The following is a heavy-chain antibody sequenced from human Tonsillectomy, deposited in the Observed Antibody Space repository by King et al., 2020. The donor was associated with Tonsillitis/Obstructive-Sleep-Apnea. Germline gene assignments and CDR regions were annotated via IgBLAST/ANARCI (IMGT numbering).Heavy chain of an antibody. V-gene: IGHV3-30*04. CDR1: GFTFSNYA. Sequence: VQLVESGGGVVQPGRSLRLSCAASGFTFSNYAMHWVRQAPGKGLEGVAIIAYDGSNEYYRDSVKGRFTISRDNSKNTLILEMNSLRAEDTAVYYCARGPDYYGSGIDYWGQGTLVAVSS. D-gene: IGHD3-10*01. CDR2: IAYDGSNE. J-gene: IGHJ4*02. CDR3: ARGPDYYGSGIDY.